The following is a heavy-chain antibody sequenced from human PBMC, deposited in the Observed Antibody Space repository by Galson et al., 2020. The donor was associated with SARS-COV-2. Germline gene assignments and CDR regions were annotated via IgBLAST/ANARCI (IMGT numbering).Heavy chain of an antibody. Sequence: GGSLRLSCAASGFTFSSYWLSWVRQVPGKGLEWVANIKHAGSEKYYVDSVKGRFTMSRDNAKNSLYLQMNSLRDEDTAVYYCAIDFGGGWFDYWGQGILVIVSS. V-gene: IGHV3-7*01. CDR2: IKHAGSEK. D-gene: IGHD2-15*01. J-gene: IGHJ4*02. CDR1: GFTFSSYW. CDR3: AIDFGGGWFDY.